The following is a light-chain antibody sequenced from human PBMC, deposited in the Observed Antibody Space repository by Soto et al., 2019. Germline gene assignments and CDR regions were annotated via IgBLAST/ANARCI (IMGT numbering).Light chain of an antibody. CDR3: LQSNNFPPLA. J-gene: IGKJ4*01. V-gene: IGKV1-12*01. CDR2: ATS. Sequence: MQMTQSPSSVSASVGDRVTITCRASQGISGWLAWYQQKPGQAPKLLIYATSTLQSGVPPRFSGSASGTDFTLTISSLQPEDFATYYCLQSNNFPPLAFGGGTRVEI. CDR1: QGISGW.